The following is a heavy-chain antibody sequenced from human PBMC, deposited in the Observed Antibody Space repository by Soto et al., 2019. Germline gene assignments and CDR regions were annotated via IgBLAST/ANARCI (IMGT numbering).Heavy chain of an antibody. CDR1: GFTFSSYG. V-gene: IGHV3-33*01. Sequence: QVQLVESGGGVVQPGRSLRLSCAASGFTFSSYGMHWVRQAPGKGLEWVAVIWYDGSNKYYADSVKGRFTISRDNSKNTLYLQMNSLRAEDTAVYYCAREDYGDYGVRYYYYYMDVWGKGTTVTVSS. D-gene: IGHD4-17*01. J-gene: IGHJ6*03. CDR2: IWYDGSNK. CDR3: AREDYGDYGVRYYYYYMDV.